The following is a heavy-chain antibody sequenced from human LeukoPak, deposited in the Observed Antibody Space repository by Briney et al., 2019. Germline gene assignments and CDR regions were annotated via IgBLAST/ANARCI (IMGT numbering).Heavy chain of an antibody. J-gene: IGHJ6*03. D-gene: IGHD1-26*01. CDR3: ARGNSGSYPYYYYYMDV. Sequence: GASVKVSCKASGYTFTSYDINWVRQATGQGLEWMGWMNPNSGNTGYAQKFQGRVTMTRNTSISTAYMELSSLRSEDTAVYYCARGNSGSYPYYYYYMDVWGKGTTVTVSS. V-gene: IGHV1-8*01. CDR2: MNPNSGNT. CDR1: GYTFTSYD.